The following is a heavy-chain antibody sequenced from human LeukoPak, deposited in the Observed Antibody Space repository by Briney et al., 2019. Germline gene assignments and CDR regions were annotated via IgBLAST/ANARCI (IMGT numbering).Heavy chain of an antibody. V-gene: IGHV3-33*01. CDR3: ARAAIVATKGGYFDY. CDR2: IWYDGSNK. Sequence: PGGSLRLSCAASGFTFSSYGMHWVRQAPGKGLEWVAVIWYDGSNKYYADSAKGRFTISRDNSKNTLYLQMNSLRAEDTAVYYCARAAIVATKGGYFDYWGQGTLVTVSS. D-gene: IGHD5-12*01. CDR1: GFTFSSYG. J-gene: IGHJ4*02.